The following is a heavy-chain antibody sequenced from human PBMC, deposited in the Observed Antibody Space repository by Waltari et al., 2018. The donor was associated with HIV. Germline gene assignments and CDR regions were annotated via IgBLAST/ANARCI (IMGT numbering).Heavy chain of an antibody. J-gene: IGHJ4*02. D-gene: IGHD3-22*01. CDR1: GFTVSSNY. Sequence: EVQLVESGGGLIQPGGSLRLSCAASGFTVSSNYMSWVRQAPGEGLEWVSVIYSGGSTYYAETVKGRLNIARDNSKNTLYHQMSSLRAEEKGVYYCASTRVSFYYDSSGYFWVWGQGTLVTVSS. V-gene: IGHV3-53*01. CDR3: ASTRVSFYYDSSGYFWV. CDR2: IYSGGST.